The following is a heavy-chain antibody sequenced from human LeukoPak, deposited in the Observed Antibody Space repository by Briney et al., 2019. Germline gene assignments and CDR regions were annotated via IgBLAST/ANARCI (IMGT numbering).Heavy chain of an antibody. CDR2: MHHDGSSK. CDR1: GFTFSTYA. J-gene: IGHJ4*02. V-gene: IGHV3-30*02. CDR3: AAPGDGSGYYPVD. D-gene: IGHD3-22*01. Sequence: HPGGSLGLSCAASGFTFSTYAMHWVRQAPGQGLEWVAFMHHDGSSKYYEDSVKGRFTISRDNSNNTLYLQMNSLRPEDTAVYYCAAPGDGSGYYPVDWGQGTLVTVSS.